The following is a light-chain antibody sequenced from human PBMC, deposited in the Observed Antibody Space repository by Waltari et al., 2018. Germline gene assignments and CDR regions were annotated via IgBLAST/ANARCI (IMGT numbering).Light chain of an antibody. CDR3: QQYYNPPT. CDR1: QDISNY. Sequence: DIQMTQSPSSLSASVGARITITCQASQDISNYLNWYQQKPEKATKLLIHDASNLETGVPSRFSGSGSVTEFTFTISILQPEDIATYYCQQYYNPPTFGPGTKVDIK. J-gene: IGKJ3*01. V-gene: IGKV1-33*01. CDR2: DAS.